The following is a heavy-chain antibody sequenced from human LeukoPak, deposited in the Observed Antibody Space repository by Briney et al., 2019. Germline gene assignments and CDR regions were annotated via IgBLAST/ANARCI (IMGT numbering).Heavy chain of an antibody. CDR3: AREAVRGPNYFDY. CDR2: IYYSGST. J-gene: IGHJ4*02. Sequence: SETLSLTCTVSGGSISSGGYYWSWIRQHPGKGLEWIGYIYYSGSTYYNPSLESRVTISVDTYKKQFSLKLSSVTAADTAVYYCAREAVRGPNYFDYWGRGTLVTVSS. CDR1: GGSISSGGYY. D-gene: IGHD3-16*01. V-gene: IGHV4-31*03.